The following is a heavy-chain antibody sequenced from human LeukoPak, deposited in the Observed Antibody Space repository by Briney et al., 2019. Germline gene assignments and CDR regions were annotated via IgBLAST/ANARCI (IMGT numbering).Heavy chain of an antibody. CDR1: GYTFTGYY. Sequence: GASVKVSCKASGYTFTGYYMHWVRRAPGQGLEWMGWINPDTGVTNSAQKFQGRVTMTRDTSISTAYMELSRLRSDDTAVYYCARGYYDSSGYWFFTHRTYYFDYWGQGTLVTVSS. D-gene: IGHD3-22*01. V-gene: IGHV1-2*02. J-gene: IGHJ4*02. CDR3: ARGYYDSSGYWFFTHRTYYFDY. CDR2: INPDTGVT.